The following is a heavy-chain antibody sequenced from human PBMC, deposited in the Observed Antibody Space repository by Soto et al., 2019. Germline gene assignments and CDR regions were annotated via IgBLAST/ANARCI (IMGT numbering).Heavy chain of an antibody. CDR3: ARQRGYSYGLGNWFDP. CDR2: MNPNSGNT. D-gene: IGHD5-18*01. J-gene: IGHJ5*02. V-gene: IGHV1-8*01. CDR1: GYTFTSYD. Sequence: GASVKVSCKASGYTFTSYDINWVRQATGQGLEWMGWMNPNSGNTGYAQKFQGRVTMTRNTSISTAYMELSSLRSEDTAVYYCARQRGYSYGLGNWFDPWGQGTLVTVSS.